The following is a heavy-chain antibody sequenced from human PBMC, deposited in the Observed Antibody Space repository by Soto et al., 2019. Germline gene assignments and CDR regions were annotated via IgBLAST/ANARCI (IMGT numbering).Heavy chain of an antibody. CDR3: AGDLGCWGGSCYSSYYYYGMDV. J-gene: IGHJ6*02. CDR1: GFTFSSYS. V-gene: IGHV3-48*02. CDR2: ISSSSSTI. D-gene: IGHD2-15*01. Sequence: PGGSLRLSCAASGFTFSSYSMNWVRQAPGKGLEWVSYISSSSSTIYYADSVKGRFTISRDNAKNSLYLQMNSLRDEDTAVYYCAGDLGCWGGSCYSSYYYYGMDVWGQGTTVTVSS.